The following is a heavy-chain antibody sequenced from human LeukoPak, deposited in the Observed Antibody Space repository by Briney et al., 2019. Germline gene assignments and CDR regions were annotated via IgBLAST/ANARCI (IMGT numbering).Heavy chain of an antibody. CDR1: GFTFSSYG. Sequence: GRSLRLSCAASGFTFSSYGMHWVRQAPGKGLEWVAVISYDGSNKYYADSVKGRFTISRDNSKNTLYLQMNSLRAEDTAVYYCAKDQARYCSSTSCYPFDYWGQGTLVTVSS. CDR3: AKDQARYCSSTSCYPFDY. V-gene: IGHV3-30*18. D-gene: IGHD2-2*01. J-gene: IGHJ4*02. CDR2: ISYDGSNK.